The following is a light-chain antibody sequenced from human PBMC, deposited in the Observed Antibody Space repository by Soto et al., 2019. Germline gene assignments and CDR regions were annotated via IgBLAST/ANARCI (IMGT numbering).Light chain of an antibody. V-gene: IGKV3-11*01. CDR2: DAY. J-gene: IGKJ5*01. CDR1: QSFRGL. Sequence: EVVLAQSAVTLSLSPGERSTLSCRASQSFRGLLAWYQQKPGQAPRLLIYDAYNRATGIPPRFSGSGSGTEFTLTISSLQSEDFAVYYCQQYSNWPPITFGQGTRREIK. CDR3: QQYSNWPPIT.